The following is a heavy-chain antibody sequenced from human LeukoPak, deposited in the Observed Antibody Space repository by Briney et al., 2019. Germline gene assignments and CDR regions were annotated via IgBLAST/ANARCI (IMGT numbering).Heavy chain of an antibody. CDR3: ARDPHSSGPPPDYYGMDV. D-gene: IGHD3-3*02. Sequence: ASVKVSCKASGYTFTGYYMHWVRQAPGQGLEWMGWINPNSGGTNYAQKFQGRVTMTRDTSISTAYMELSRLRSDDTAVYYCARDPHSSGPPPDYYGMDVWGQGTTVTVSS. CDR1: GYTFTGYY. J-gene: IGHJ6*02. CDR2: INPNSGGT. V-gene: IGHV1-2*02.